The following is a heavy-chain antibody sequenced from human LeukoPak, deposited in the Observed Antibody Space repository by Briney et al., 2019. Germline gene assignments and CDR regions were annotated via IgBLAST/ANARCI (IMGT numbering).Heavy chain of an antibody. CDR1: GFTFSSYG. Sequence: GGSLRLSCAASGFTFSSYGMHWVRQAPGKGLEWVAVIWYDGSNKYYADSVKGRFTISRDNSKNTLYLQMNSLRAEDTVVYYCARDNGEDTAMVSAFDIWGQGTMVTVSS. CDR2: IWYDGSNK. D-gene: IGHD5-18*01. J-gene: IGHJ3*02. CDR3: ARDNGEDTAMVSAFDI. V-gene: IGHV3-33*01.